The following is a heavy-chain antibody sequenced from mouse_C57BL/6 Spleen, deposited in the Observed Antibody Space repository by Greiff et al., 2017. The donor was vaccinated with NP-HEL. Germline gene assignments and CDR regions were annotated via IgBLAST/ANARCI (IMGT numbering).Heavy chain of an antibody. CDR3: ARLSFDC. CDR1: GYAFSSSW. V-gene: IGHV1-82*01. J-gene: IGHJ2*01. CDR2: IYPGDGDT. Sequence: VQLQQSGPELVKPGASVKISCKASGYAFSSSWMNWVKQRPGKGLEWIGRIYPGDGDTNYNGKFKGKATLTADKSSSTAYMHLSSLTSEDSAVHFCARLSFDCWGQGTTLTVSS.